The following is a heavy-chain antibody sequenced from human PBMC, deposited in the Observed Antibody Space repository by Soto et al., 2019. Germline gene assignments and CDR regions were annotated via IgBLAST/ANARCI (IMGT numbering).Heavy chain of an antibody. Sequence: QVQLQQWGAGLLKPSETLSLTCAVYGGSFSGYYWSWIRQPPGKGLEWIGQINHSGRTNYNPSLKSRVTISVDTSKNQFALKLSSVNAADTAVYYCARSPMGLLFRYYFDYWGQGTLVTVSS. CDR3: ARSPMGLLFRYYFDY. J-gene: IGHJ4*02. D-gene: IGHD2-21*02. CDR2: INHSGRT. V-gene: IGHV4-34*01. CDR1: GGSFSGYY.